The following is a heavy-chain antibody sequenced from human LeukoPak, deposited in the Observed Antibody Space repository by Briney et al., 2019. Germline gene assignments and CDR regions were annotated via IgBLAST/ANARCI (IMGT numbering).Heavy chain of an antibody. CDR2: VQTDGRNE. D-gene: IGHD3-10*01. CDR1: GFTFTTYG. CDR3: ARRGPPEGSYGNWIDP. J-gene: IGHJ5*02. V-gene: IGHV3-30*02. Sequence: GGSLRLSCAASGFTFTTYGMHWVRQSPDKGLEWAAAVQTDGRNEYYAESVKGRFTVSRDKSKNTLYLQMNSLRLEDTAIYYCARRGPPEGSYGNWIDPWGQGTLVTVSS.